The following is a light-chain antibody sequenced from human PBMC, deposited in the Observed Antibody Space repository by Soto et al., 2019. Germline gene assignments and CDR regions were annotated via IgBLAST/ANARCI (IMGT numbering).Light chain of an antibody. CDR1: QSVRSSY. V-gene: IGKV3-20*01. Sequence: EIVFAQAAGTLSLSPGGGATLSCMPGQSVRSSYLAWYQQTPGQTPRLLIYAASSRATGIPDRFSGSGSGTDFSLTISRLEAEDFAVYYCQQYGSSPRTFGRGTKVDIK. CDR2: AAS. CDR3: QQYGSSPRT. J-gene: IGKJ1*01.